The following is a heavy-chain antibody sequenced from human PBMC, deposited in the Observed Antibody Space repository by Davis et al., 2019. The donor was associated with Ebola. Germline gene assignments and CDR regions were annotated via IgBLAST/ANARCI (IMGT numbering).Heavy chain of an antibody. D-gene: IGHD3-16*01. CDR2: ISAYNGNT. V-gene: IGHV1-18*01. CDR3: ARDNSVFTPGIN. J-gene: IGHJ4*02. CDR1: GYTFTNYG. Sequence: ASVKVSCKASGYTFTNYGVTWVRQAPGQGFEWMGWISAYNGNTNYAQKLQGRVTMTTDTSTSTAYMELRSLRSDDTAVYYCARDNSVFTPGINWGQGTLVTVSS.